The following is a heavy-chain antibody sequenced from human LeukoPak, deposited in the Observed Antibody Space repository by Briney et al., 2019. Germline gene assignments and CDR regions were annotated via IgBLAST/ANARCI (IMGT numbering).Heavy chain of an antibody. CDR3: ARGFRGPNFDH. V-gene: IGHV4-38-2*02. CDR1: GYSISSGYY. CDR2: IYHSGST. Sequence: SETLSLTCTVSGYSISSGYYWGWIRQPPGKGLEWIGSIYHSGSTYYNPSLKSRVTISVDTSKNQFSLKLSSVTAAATAVYFCARGFRGPNFDHWGQGPLVTVSS. D-gene: IGHD3-10*01. J-gene: IGHJ4*02.